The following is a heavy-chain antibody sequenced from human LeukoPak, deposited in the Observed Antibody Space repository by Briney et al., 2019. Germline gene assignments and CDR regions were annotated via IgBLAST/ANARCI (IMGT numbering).Heavy chain of an antibody. CDR1: GFTFSSYE. CDR3: ARGFSY. V-gene: IGHV3-48*03. CDR2: ISSSSGI. Sequence: GGSLRLSCIASGFTFSSYEMSWVRQAPGKGLEWVSYISSSSGIFYADSVKGRFTISGDNAKNSLYLQMNSLRAEDTAVYYCARGFSYWGQGTLVTVSS. J-gene: IGHJ4*02.